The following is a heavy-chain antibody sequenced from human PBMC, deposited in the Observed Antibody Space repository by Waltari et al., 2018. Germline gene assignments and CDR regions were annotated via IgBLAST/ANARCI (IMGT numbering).Heavy chain of an antibody. V-gene: IGHV4-30-4*08. CDR2: IYYSGST. CDR1: CGSISSGDYY. CDR3: ARGARMTRGYYYMDV. D-gene: IGHD2-21*02. J-gene: IGHJ6*03. Sequence: QVQLQESGPGLVKPSQTLSLPCTFPCGSISSGDYYWCWIRQPPGKGLEWIGYIYYSGSTYYNPSLKSRVTISVDTSKNQFSLKLSSVTAADTAVYYCARGARMTRGYYYMDVWGKGTTVTVSS.